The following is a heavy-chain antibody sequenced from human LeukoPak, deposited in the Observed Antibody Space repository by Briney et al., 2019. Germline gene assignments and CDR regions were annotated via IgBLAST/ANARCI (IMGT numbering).Heavy chain of an antibody. CDR3: AREWQGGIAAAGTRIEGNY. J-gene: IGHJ4*02. CDR1: GFSVSGYW. Sequence: GGSLRLSCAVSGFSVSGYWMTWVRQAPGKGLEWVANIKQDGSEKNYVDSVKGRFTISRDNAENSLFLQMNSLRVEDTAVYYCAREWQGGIAAAGTRIEGNYWGQGTLVAVSS. D-gene: IGHD6-13*01. V-gene: IGHV3-7*01. CDR2: IKQDGSEK.